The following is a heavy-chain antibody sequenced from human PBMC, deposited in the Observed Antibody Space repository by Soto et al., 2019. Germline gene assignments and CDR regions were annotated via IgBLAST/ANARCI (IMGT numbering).Heavy chain of an antibody. D-gene: IGHD4-4*01. V-gene: IGHV1-58*01. Sequence: VASVKVSCKASGFTFTSSAVQWVRQARGQRLEWIGWIVVGSGNTNYAQKFQERVTITRDMSTSTAYMELSSLRSEDTAVYYCAAEMGDSSRYYYYGMDVWGQGTTVTVSS. J-gene: IGHJ6*02. CDR2: IVVGSGNT. CDR1: GFTFTSSA. CDR3: AAEMGDSSRYYYYGMDV.